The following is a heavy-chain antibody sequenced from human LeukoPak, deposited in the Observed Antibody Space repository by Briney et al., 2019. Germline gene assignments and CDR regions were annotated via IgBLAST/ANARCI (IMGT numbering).Heavy chain of an antibody. J-gene: IGHJ3*02. D-gene: IGHD2-15*01. CDR2: IDPNSGGT. CDR1: GYTFTDYY. CDR3: ARDLGYCSGGSPCVAFDI. V-gene: IGHV1-2*04. Sequence: GASVKVSCKASGYTFTDYYMHWWRQAPGQGLEWMGWIDPNSGGTKYAQKFQGWVTMTRDTSISTAYMELSRLRSDDTAVYYCARDLGYCSGGSPCVAFDIWGQGTMVTVSS.